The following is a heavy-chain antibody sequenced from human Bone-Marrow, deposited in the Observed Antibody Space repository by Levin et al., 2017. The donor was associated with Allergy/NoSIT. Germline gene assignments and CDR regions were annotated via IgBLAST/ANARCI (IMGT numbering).Heavy chain of an antibody. Sequence: GESLKISCKASGSTFTSYAMNWVRQAPGQGLEWMGWINTNTGNPTYAQGFTGRFVFSLDTSVSTAYLQISSLKAEDTAVYYCARETGHFDCTNGVCPIDYWGQGTLVTVSS. J-gene: IGHJ4*02. D-gene: IGHD2-8*01. CDR3: ARETGHFDCTNGVCPIDY. V-gene: IGHV7-4-1*02. CDR2: INTNTGNP. CDR1: GSTFTSYA.